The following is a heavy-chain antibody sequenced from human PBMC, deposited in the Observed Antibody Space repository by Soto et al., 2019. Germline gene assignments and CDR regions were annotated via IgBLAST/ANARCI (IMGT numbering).Heavy chain of an antibody. CDR1: GGTFSSYA. CDR2: IIPIFGTA. J-gene: IGHJ6*02. CDR3: ARGHDYGDNYYYGMDV. D-gene: IGHD4-17*01. V-gene: IGHV1-69*01. Sequence: QVQLVQSGAEVKKSGSSVKVSCKASGGTFSSYAISWVRQAPGQGLEWMGGIIPIFGTANYAQKFQGRVTITADESTSTAYMGLSSLRSEDTAVYYCARGHDYGDNYYYGMDVWGQGTTVTVSS.